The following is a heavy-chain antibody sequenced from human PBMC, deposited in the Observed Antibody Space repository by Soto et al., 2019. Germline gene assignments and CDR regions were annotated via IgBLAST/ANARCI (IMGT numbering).Heavy chain of an antibody. J-gene: IGHJ3*02. CDR2: IYYSGST. Sequence: QVQLQESGPGLVKPSETLSLTCTVSGGSISSYYWSWIRQPPGKGLEWIGYIYYSGSTNYNPSLKSRVTIPVDTSKNQFSLKLSSVTAADTAVYYCARRREQWLGPGLLDIWGQGTMVTVSS. V-gene: IGHV4-59*08. CDR1: GGSISSYY. CDR3: ARRREQWLGPGLLDI. D-gene: IGHD6-19*01.